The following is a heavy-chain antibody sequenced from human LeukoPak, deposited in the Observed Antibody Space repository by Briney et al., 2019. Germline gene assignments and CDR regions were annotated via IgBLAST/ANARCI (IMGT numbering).Heavy chain of an antibody. J-gene: IGHJ4*02. CDR3: ARDFDY. Sequence: SETLSLTCTVSRGSMSTYSWTWIRQPAGKGLEWIGHIYTSGSTNYNPSLKSRVTMSVDTSKNQFSLKLSSVTAADTAVYYCARDFDYWGQGTLVTVSS. CDR2: IYTSGST. CDR1: RGSMSTYS. V-gene: IGHV4-4*07.